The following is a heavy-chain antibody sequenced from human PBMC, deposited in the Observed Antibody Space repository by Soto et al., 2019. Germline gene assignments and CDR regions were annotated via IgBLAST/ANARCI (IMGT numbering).Heavy chain of an antibody. D-gene: IGHD3-3*01. J-gene: IGHJ4*02. CDR2: ISSSSFTI. CDR1: GFRFSDYS. CDR3: ARDYIDFWSSHFDY. V-gene: IGHV3-48*01. Sequence: EVHLVESGGRLVQPGGSLRLSCAASGFRFSDYSMNWVRQAPGRGLEWVSYISSSSFTIHYADSVEGRFAISRDNAKNSLYLQMNSLRVEHTAVYYCARDYIDFWSSHFDYWGQGALVTVSS.